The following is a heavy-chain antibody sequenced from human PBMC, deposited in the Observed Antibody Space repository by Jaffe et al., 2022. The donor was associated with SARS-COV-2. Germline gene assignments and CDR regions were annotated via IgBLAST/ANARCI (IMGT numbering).Heavy chain of an antibody. CDR1: GFTFSSYG. J-gene: IGHJ5*02. CDR2: ISYDGSNK. V-gene: IGHV3-30*18. Sequence: QVQLVESGGGVVQPGRSLRLSCAASGFTFSSYGMHWVRQAPGKGLEWVAVISYDGSNKYYADSVKGRFTISRDNSKNTLYLQMNSLRAEDTAVYYCAKDMDPYDFWSGPKFDPWGQGTLVTVSS. CDR3: AKDMDPYDFWSGPKFDP. D-gene: IGHD3-3*01.